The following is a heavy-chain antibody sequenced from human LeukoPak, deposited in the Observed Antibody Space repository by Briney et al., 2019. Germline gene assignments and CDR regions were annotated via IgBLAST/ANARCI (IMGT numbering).Heavy chain of an antibody. CDR2: ISYDGSNK. V-gene: IGHV3-30*18. CDR3: AKDPPPIEH. Sequence: PGRSLRLSCAASGFTFSSYGMRWVRQAPGKGLEWVAVISYDGSNKYYADSVNGPFTISRDNSNNTLYLQMNSLRAEDTAAYYCAKDPPPIEHWGQGTLVTVSS. J-gene: IGHJ5*02. CDR1: GFTFSSYG.